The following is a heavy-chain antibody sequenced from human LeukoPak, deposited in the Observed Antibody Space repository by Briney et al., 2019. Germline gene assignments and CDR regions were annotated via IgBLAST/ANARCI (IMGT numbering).Heavy chain of an antibody. CDR1: GFTFSSKY. D-gene: IGHD3-10*01. CDR2: IFNGGST. Sequence: QPGGSLRLSCAASGFTFSSKYMSWVRQAPGKGLGWVSVIFNGGSTYYADYVKGRFTISTDNSKNMLYLQMNSLRAEDTAVYYCARGLFASGSYYNFFDYWAQGTLVTVSS. CDR3: ARGLFASGSYYNFFDY. J-gene: IGHJ4*02. V-gene: IGHV3-66*01.